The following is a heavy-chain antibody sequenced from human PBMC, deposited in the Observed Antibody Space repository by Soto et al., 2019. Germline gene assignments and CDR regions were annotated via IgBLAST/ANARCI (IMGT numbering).Heavy chain of an antibody. V-gene: IGHV1-2*02. CDR3: ARDSNSILKLWLDP. CDR1: CYTFPRYG. Sequence: ASLKVYCKASCYTFPRYGISWVRQAPGQGLEWMGWINPNSGGTYYAQNFEDRVTLTRDTSINTAYMELSRLRSDDTAVYFCARDSNSILKLWLDPWGQATQGTVSS. CDR2: INPNSGGT. J-gene: IGHJ5*02.